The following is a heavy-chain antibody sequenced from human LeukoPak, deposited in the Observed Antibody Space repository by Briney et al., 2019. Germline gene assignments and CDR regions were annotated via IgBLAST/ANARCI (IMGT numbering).Heavy chain of an antibody. CDR1: GFTVSSNY. V-gene: IGHV3-23*01. J-gene: IGHJ6*02. CDR2: ISGSGGST. CDR3: AKPGRPGYCSSTSCYEGGIYYYYGMDV. D-gene: IGHD2-2*01. Sequence: GGSLRLSCAASGFTVSSNYMNWVRQAPGKGLEWVSAISGSGGSTYYADSVKGRFTISRDNSKNTLYLQMNSLRAEDTAVYYCAKPGRPGYCSSTSCYEGGIYYYYGMDVWGQGTTVTVSS.